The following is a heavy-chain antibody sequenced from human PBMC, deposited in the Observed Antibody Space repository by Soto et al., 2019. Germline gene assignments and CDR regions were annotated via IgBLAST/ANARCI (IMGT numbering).Heavy chain of an antibody. CDR1: GDSFNSYA. D-gene: IGHD6-13*01. V-gene: IGHV1-69*01. CDR2: IIPIFGTP. Sequence: QVQLVQSGAEVKKPGSSVKVSCKASGDSFNSYAINWVRQARGQGLEWMGGIIPIFGTPNYAQNFQGRVTITAEEATTTAYMELSDLKSEDTGMYFCARVHPTAAAAGTAILDDWGQGTLVSVS. CDR3: ARVHPTAAAAGTAILDD. J-gene: IGHJ4*02.